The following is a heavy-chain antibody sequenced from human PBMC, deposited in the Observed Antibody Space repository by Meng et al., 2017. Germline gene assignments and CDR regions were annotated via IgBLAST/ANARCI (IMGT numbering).Heavy chain of an antibody. V-gene: IGHV3-33*06. CDR3: AKGGYGDYAFDY. CDR1: GFTFSSYG. J-gene: IGHJ4*02. CDR2: IWYDGSNK. Sequence: GESLKISCAASGFTFSSYGMHWVRQAPGKGLEWVAVIWYDGSNKYYADSVKGRFTISRDNSKNTLYLQMNSLRAEDTAVYYCAKGGYGDYAFDYWGQGTLVTVSS. D-gene: IGHD4-17*01.